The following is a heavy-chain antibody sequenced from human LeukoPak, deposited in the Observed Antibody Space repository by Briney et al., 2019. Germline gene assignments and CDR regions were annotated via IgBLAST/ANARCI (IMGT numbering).Heavy chain of an antibody. CDR1: GGTFSSYA. D-gene: IGHD1-7*01. CDR3: AGDILSTGTTGV. J-gene: IGHJ4*02. Sequence: ASVKVSCKASGGTFSSYAISWVRQAPGQGLEWMGGIIPIFGTANYAQKFQGRVTVTTDESTSTAYMELSSLRSEDTAVYYRAGDILSTGTTGVWGQGTLVTVSS. CDR2: IIPIFGTA. V-gene: IGHV1-69*05.